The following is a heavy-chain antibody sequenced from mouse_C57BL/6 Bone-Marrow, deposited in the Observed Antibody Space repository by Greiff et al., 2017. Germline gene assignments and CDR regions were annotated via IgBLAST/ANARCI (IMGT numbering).Heavy chain of an antibody. J-gene: IGHJ2*01. CDR2: IYPSDSET. V-gene: IGHV1-61*01. CDR3: AKRGGYDGRSPYYFDY. D-gene: IGHD2-2*01. CDR1: GYTFTSYW. Sequence: VQLQQPGAELVRPGSSVKLSCKASGYTFTSYWMDWVKQRPGQGLEWIGNIYPSDSETHYNQKFKDKATLTVDKSSSTAYMQLSSLTSEDSAVYYCAKRGGYDGRSPYYFDYWGQGTTLTVSS.